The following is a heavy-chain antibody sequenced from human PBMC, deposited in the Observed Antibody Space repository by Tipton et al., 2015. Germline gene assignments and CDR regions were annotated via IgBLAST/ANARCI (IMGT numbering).Heavy chain of an antibody. CDR2: IYYSGTT. V-gene: IGHV4-31*03. CDR1: GTYIGSPSYY. Sequence: TLSLTCIVSGTYIGSPSYYWTWIRQHPGKGLEWIGYIYYSGTTYYKSSLKIRLNLSVDTSENQFSLQLTSVTAADTAVYYCARVVASLRFSEEVGGYFDPWGHGPLVTVSS. J-gene: IGHJ5*02. CDR3: ARVVASLRFSEEVGGYFDP. D-gene: IGHD3-3*01.